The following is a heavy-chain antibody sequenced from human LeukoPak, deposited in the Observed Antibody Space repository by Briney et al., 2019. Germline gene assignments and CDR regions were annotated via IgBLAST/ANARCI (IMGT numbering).Heavy chain of an antibody. CDR1: GDNVSSNSAA. V-gene: IGHV6-1*01. CDR2: TYYGSQWYN. J-gene: IGHJ2*01. D-gene: IGHD2-15*01. Sequence: SQTLSLTCAISGDNVSSNSAAWNWIRQSPSRGLEWLGRTYYGSQWYNDYAVSVKSRITINPDTSKNQFSLQLNSVTPEDTALYYCARSKTLGGPASNWYFDLWGRGTLVTVSS. CDR3: ARSKTLGGPASNWYFDL.